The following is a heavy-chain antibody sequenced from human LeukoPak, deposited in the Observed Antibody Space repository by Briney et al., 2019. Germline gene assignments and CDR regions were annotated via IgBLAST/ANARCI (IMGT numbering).Heavy chain of an antibody. CDR3: ANSAHRYSYGYAVFDY. J-gene: IGHJ4*02. D-gene: IGHD5-18*01. CDR2: ISYDGSNK. V-gene: IGHV3-30*04. CDR1: GFTFSSYA. Sequence: PGGSLRLSCAASGFTFSSYAMHWVRQAPGKGLEWVAVISYDGSNKYYADSVKGRFTISRDNSKNTLYLQMNSLRAEDTAVYYCANSAHRYSYGYAVFDYWGQGTLVTVSS.